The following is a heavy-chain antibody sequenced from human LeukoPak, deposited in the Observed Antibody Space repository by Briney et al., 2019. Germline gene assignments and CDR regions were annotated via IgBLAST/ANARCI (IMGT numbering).Heavy chain of an antibody. CDR2: ISGSGSRT. CDR1: GFXFSNYA. J-gene: IGHJ4*02. CDR3: AKESSGDGANYRGSTFDY. V-gene: IGHV3-23*01. Sequence: GGALRLSCAASGFXFSNYAMGWVRQAPGEGLEGVSAISGSGSRTYYADSVKGRFTISRDNSETTLYLQMNSLRAEDTAVYYCAKESSGDGANYRGSTFDYWGQGTLVTVSS. D-gene: IGHD5-24*01.